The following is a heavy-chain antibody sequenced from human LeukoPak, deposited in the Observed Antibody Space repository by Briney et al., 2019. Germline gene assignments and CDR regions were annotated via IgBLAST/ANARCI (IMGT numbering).Heavy chain of an antibody. V-gene: IGHV3-7*01. D-gene: IGHD4-17*01. CDR2: IKKDGSEK. CDR3: ARIRTTVTTFPHYYYYYYMDV. J-gene: IGHJ6*03. Sequence: GGSLRLSCAASGFTFSSYWMSWVRQAPGKGLEWVANIKKDGSEKYYVDSVKGRFTISRDNAKNSLYLQMNSLRAEDTAVYYCARIRTTVTTFPHYYYYYYMDVWGKGTTVTVSS. CDR1: GFTFSSYW.